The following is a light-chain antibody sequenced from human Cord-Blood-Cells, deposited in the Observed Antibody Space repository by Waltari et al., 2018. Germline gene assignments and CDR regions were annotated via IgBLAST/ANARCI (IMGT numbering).Light chain of an antibody. CDR3: CSYAGSSTYVV. CDR2: EGS. CDR1: SSDVGSYNL. J-gene: IGLJ2*01. Sequence: QSALTQPASVSGSPGQSIPISCTGTSSDVGSYNLVSWYQQHPGKAPKLMIYEGSKRPSGVSNRFSGSKSGNTASLTISGLQAEDEADYYSCSYAGSSTYVVFGGGTKLTVL. V-gene: IGLV2-23*01.